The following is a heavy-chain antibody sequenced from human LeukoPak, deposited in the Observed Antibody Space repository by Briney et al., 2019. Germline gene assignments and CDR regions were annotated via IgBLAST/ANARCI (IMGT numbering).Heavy chain of an antibody. V-gene: IGHV3-7*01. D-gene: IGHD5-12*01. CDR3: ASSGRSSAYDYSDY. CDR2: IKQDGSEK. CDR1: GFTFSNSW. J-gene: IGHJ4*02. Sequence: GGSLRLSCAGSGFTFSNSWMSWVRQAPGKGLEWVANIKQDGSEKYYVDSVKGRFTISRDNAKNSLYLQMNSLRAEDTAVYYCASSGRSSAYDYSDYWGQGTLVTVSS.